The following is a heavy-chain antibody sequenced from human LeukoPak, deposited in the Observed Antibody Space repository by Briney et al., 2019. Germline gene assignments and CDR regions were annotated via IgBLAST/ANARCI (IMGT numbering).Heavy chain of an antibody. J-gene: IGHJ4*02. CDR2: IYYTGST. Sequence: TSETLSLTCTVSGGSISSYYWSWIRQPPGKGLEWIGYIYYTGSTNYNPSLKSRVTMSVDTSKNQFSLKLSSVTAADTAVYYCARTLLGRHFDYWGQGTLVTVSS. CDR3: ARTLLGRHFDY. CDR1: GGSISSYY. D-gene: IGHD1-26*01. V-gene: IGHV4-59*01.